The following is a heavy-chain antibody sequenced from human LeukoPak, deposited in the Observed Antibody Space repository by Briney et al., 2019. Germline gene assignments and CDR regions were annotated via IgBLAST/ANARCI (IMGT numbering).Heavy chain of an antibody. CDR3: ASQPPYDYTWLD. V-gene: IGHV3-48*04. CDR2: ISSSSSTI. J-gene: IGHJ4*02. Sequence: GGSLRLTCAASGFTFSSYSMNWVRQAPGKGLEWVSYISSSSSTIYYADSVKGRFTISRDNAKNSLYLQMNSLRAEDTAVYYCASQPPYDYTWLDWGQGTLVTVSS. D-gene: IGHD5-12*01. CDR1: GFTFSSYS.